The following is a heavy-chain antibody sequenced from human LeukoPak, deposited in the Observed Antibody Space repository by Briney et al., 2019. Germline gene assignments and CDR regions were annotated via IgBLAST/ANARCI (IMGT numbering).Heavy chain of an antibody. CDR3: ARDGILAVGLGYY. J-gene: IGHJ4*02. CDR2: INPNSGGT. V-gene: IGHV1-2*02. D-gene: IGHD2-21*01. CDR1: GYTFTDYY. Sequence: ASVKVSCKASGYTFTDYYMHWVRQAPGQGLEWMGWINPNSGGTNYAQKFQGRVTMTRDTSISTVYMELSRLTSDDTAVYYCARDGILAVGLGYYWGQGTLVTVSS.